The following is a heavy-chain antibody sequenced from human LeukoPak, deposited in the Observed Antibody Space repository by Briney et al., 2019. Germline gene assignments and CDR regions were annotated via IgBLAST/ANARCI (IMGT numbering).Heavy chain of an antibody. CDR3: ARGPEMATSHYYYYMDV. Sequence: PGGSLRLSCAASGFTVSSNYMSWVRQAPGKGLEWVSVIYSGGSTYYADSVKGRFTISRDNSKNTLYLQMNSLRVEDTAVYYCARGPEMATSHYYYYMDVWGKGTTVTVSS. D-gene: IGHD5-24*01. V-gene: IGHV3-66*01. CDR1: GFTVSSNY. J-gene: IGHJ6*03. CDR2: IYSGGST.